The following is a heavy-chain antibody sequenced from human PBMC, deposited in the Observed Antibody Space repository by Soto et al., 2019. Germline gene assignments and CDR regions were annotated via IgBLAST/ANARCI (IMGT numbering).Heavy chain of an antibody. CDR1: GFTFSSYG. D-gene: IGHD6-6*01. V-gene: IGHV3-33*01. J-gene: IGHJ4*02. CDR2: IWYDGSNK. Sequence: GGSLRLSCAASGFTFSSYGMHWVRQAPGKGLEWVAVIWYDGSNKYYADSVKGRFTISRDNSKNTLYLQMNSLRAEDTAVYYCARGSRSPEADFDYWGQGTLGTVSS. CDR3: ARGSRSPEADFDY.